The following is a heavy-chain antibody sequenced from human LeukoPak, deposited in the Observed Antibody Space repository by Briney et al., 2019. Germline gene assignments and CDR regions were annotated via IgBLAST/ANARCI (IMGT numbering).Heavy chain of an antibody. CDR1: GYSFTSYW. Sequence: GESLKISCKGSGYSFTSYWIGWGRQMPGKGLEWMGIIYPGDSDTRYNPALHGHATISADNTISTAYLQWSSVKASDTAIYYCARRVAAAFDYWGKGTLVTVSS. J-gene: IGHJ4*02. V-gene: IGHV5-51*01. CDR3: ARRVAAAFDY. D-gene: IGHD6-13*01. CDR2: IYPGDSDT.